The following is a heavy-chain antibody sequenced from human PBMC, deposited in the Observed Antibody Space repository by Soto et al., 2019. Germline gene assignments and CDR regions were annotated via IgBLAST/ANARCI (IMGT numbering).Heavy chain of an antibody. J-gene: IGHJ3*02. D-gene: IGHD6-6*01. Sequence: GGSLRLSWAASGFTFSSYAMSGVRQAPGKGREWFSAIRGIGGSTYYADSVKGRFTISRDNSKNTLYMHRNSPRAEDTAVYYCAKDTVEGVAARQDNAFDIWGQGTMVTVSS. CDR1: GFTFSSYA. CDR2: IRGIGGST. CDR3: AKDTVEGVAARQDNAFDI. V-gene: IGHV3-23*01.